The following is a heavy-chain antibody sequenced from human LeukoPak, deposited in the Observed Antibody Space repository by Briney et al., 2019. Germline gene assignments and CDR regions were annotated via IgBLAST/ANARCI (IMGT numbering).Heavy chain of an antibody. D-gene: IGHD6-19*01. CDR3: AKALTSGWYLDAFNI. Sequence: PGGSLRLSCAGSGFTFNNYAMSWVRRAPRKGLEWVSTIMIGGDGKHYADSVKGRFTISRDNSKNTLFLEMNSLRAEDTAVYYCAKALTSGWYLDAFNIWGQGTMVTVSS. CDR2: IMIGGDGK. J-gene: IGHJ3*02. V-gene: IGHV3-23*01. CDR1: GFTFNNYA.